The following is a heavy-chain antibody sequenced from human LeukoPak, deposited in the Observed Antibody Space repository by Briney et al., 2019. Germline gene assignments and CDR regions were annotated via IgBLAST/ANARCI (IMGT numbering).Heavy chain of an antibody. D-gene: IGHD2-15*01. Sequence: GAQRLSCAASGFTFSSYGMHWVRQAPGKGLEWVAVIWYDGSNKYYADSVKGRFTISRDNSKNTLYLQMNSLRAEDTAVYYCARGLSSAFDYWGQGTLVTVSS. CDR1: GFTFSSYG. J-gene: IGHJ4*02. CDR2: IWYDGSNK. CDR3: ARGLSSAFDY. V-gene: IGHV3-33*01.